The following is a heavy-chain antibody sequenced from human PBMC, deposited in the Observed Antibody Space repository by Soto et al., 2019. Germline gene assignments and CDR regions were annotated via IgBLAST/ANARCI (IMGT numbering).Heavy chain of an antibody. J-gene: IGHJ6*02. CDR2: IISSSSTI. V-gene: IGHV3-48*02. CDR1: GLTFSSYS. Sequence: EVQLVESGGGLVQRGGSLRLSCAASGLTFSSYSMNWVRQPPGKGLEWVSYIISSSSTIYYADSVKGRFTLSRDNAKNSLDLQMNSLRDEDTAVYYCAFGKDTRYYYYGMDVWGQGTTVTASS. CDR3: AFGKDTRYYYYGMDV. D-gene: IGHD3-10*01.